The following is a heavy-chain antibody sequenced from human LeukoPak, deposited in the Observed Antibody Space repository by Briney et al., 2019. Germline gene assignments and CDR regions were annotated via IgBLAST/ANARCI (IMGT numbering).Heavy chain of an antibody. V-gene: IGHV1-3*01. CDR3: ARAPPMVRGVIKGDNWFDP. J-gene: IGHJ5*02. CDR1: GYTFTSYA. D-gene: IGHD3-10*01. CDR2: IDAGNGNT. Sequence: ASVKVSCKASGYTFTSYAMHWVRQAPGQRLEWMGWIDAGNGNTKYSQKFQGRVTITRDTPASTAYMELSSLRSEDTAVYYCARAPPMVRGVIKGDNWFDPWGQGTLVTVSS.